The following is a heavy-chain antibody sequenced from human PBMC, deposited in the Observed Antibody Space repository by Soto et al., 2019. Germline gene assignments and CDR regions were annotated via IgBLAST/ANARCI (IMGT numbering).Heavy chain of an antibody. CDR2: IYYSGIT. CDR3: ARDGDSSSRGHYYGMDV. Sequence: SSETLSLTCTVSGGSISSYYWSWSRQPPGKGLEWIVYIYYSGITNYNPSLKSRVTISVDTSKNQFSMKLSSVTAADTAVYYCARDGDSSSRGHYYGMDVWGQGTTVTVSS. D-gene: IGHD6-6*01. J-gene: IGHJ6*02. V-gene: IGHV4-59*01. CDR1: GGSISSYY.